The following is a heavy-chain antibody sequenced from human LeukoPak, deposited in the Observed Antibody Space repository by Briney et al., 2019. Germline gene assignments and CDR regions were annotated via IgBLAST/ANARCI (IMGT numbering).Heavy chain of an antibody. CDR1: GFTFSSYS. D-gene: IGHD2-2*02. CDR2: ISSSSSYI. CDR3: ARDLRRQPLLYGPSVLDY. V-gene: IGHV3-21*01. J-gene: IGHJ4*02. Sequence: GGSLRLSCAASGFTFSSYSMNWVRQAPGKGLEWASSISSSSSYIYYADSVKGRFTISRHNAKNSLYLQMNSLRAEDTAVYYCARDLRRQPLLYGPSVLDYWGQGTLVTVSS.